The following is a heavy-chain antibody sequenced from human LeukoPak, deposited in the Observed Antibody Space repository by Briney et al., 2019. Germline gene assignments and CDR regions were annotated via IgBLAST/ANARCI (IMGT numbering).Heavy chain of an antibody. D-gene: IGHD2-2*01. V-gene: IGHV3-30*03. CDR2: ISYDGSNK. CDR1: GFTFTRFS. Sequence: PGGSLRLSCAASGFTFTRFSMNWVRQAPGKGLEWVAVISYDGSNKYYADSVKGRFTISRDNSKNTLYLQMNSLRAEDTAVYYCAAVDPRYYGMDVWGQGTTVTVSS. CDR3: AAVDPRYYGMDV. J-gene: IGHJ6*02.